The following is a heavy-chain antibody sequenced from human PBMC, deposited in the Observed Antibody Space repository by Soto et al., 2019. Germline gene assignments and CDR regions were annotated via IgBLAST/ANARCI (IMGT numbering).Heavy chain of an antibody. CDR3: ARGRGYCSSTSCYTFRGFDY. J-gene: IGHJ4*02. CDR1: GGSFSGYY. D-gene: IGHD2-2*02. CDR2: INHSGST. V-gene: IGHV4-34*01. Sequence: SETLSLTCAVYGGSFSGYYWSWIRQPPGKGLEWIGEINHSGSTNYNPSLKSRVTISVDTSKNQFSLKLSSVTAADTPVYYCARGRGYCSSTSCYTFRGFDYWGQGTLVTVS.